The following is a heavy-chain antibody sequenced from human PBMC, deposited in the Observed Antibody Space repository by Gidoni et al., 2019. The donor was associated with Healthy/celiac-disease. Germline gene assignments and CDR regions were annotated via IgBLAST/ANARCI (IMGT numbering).Heavy chain of an antibody. J-gene: IGHJ4*02. CDR2: IFSSDDK. V-gene: IGHV2-26*01. CDR1: GFSLRNARMG. D-gene: IGHD6-19*01. Sequence: QVTLKESGPVLVKPTETLTLTCTVSGFSLRNARMGVSWIRQPPGKALEWLAHIFSSDDKSYSTSLKSKLTISKDTSKSQVVLTMTNVDPVDTATYYCARIQGSGWFFFDYWGQGTLVTVSS. CDR3: ARIQGSGWFFFDY.